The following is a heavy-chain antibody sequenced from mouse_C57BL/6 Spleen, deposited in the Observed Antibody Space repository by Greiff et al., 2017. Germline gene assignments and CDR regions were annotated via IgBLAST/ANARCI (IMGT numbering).Heavy chain of an antibody. J-gene: IGHJ2*01. CDR2: IWRGGST. D-gene: IGHD2-4*01. V-gene: IGHV2-5*01. CDR3: AKISDYDGNYFDY. CDR1: GFSLTSYG. Sequence: VQLMESGPGLVQPSQSLSITCTVSGFSLTSYGVHWVRQSPGKGLEWLGVIWRGGSTDYNAAFMSRLSITKDNSKSQVFFKMNSLQADDTAIYYCAKISDYDGNYFDYWGQGTTLTVSS.